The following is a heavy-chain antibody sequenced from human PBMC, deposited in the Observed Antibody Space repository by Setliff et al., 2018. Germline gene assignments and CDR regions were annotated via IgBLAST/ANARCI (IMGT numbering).Heavy chain of an antibody. Sequence: ASVKVSCKASGYTFTSYGISWVRQAPGQGXXXXXXXXXXXXXXXXXXXXQGXXXMTTDTFTSTAYMELRSLRSDDTAVYYCAIVPGYDSEGYYYYMDVWGKGTTVTVSS. CDR1: GYTFTSYG. CDR3: AIVPGYDSEGYYYYMDV. J-gene: IGHJ6*03. CDR2: XXXXXXXX. D-gene: IGHD3-22*01. V-gene: IGHV1-18*01.